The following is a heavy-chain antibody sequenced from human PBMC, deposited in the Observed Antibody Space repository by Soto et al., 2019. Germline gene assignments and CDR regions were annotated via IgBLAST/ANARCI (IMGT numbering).Heavy chain of an antibody. Sequence: PGGSLRLSCAASGFTFSDYYMTWIRQAPGKGLECVSYTSSSGDTIYYADSVKGRFTISRDNAKNSLYLQMNSLRAEDTAVYYCVRFRLGEEGPRYYFYDMDVWGQGTTVTVS. V-gene: IGHV3-11*01. CDR3: VRFRLGEEGPRYYFYDMDV. CDR1: GFTFSDYY. CDR2: TSSSGDTI. D-gene: IGHD3-16*01. J-gene: IGHJ6*02.